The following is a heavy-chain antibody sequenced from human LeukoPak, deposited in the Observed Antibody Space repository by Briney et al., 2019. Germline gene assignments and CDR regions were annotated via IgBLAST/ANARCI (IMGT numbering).Heavy chain of an antibody. CDR3: ASSVSSWPNYFDY. CDR1: GYSFTGYY. Sequence: ASVKVSCKASGYSFTGYYMNWVRQAPGQGLEWMGRIIPILGIANYAQKFQGRVTITADKSTSTAYMELSSLRSEDTAVYYCASSVSSWPNYFDYWGQGTLVTVSS. D-gene: IGHD6-13*01. CDR2: IIPILGIA. V-gene: IGHV1-69*02. J-gene: IGHJ4*02.